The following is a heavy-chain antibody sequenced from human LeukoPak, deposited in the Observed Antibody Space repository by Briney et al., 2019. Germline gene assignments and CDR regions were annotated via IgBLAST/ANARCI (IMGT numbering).Heavy chain of an antibody. Sequence: GRSLRLSCAASGFTFSSYGMHWVRQAPGEGLEGVAVISYDGSNKYYADSVKGRFTISRDNSKNTLYLQMNSLRAEDTAVYYCAKDRLGTYYYGSGSYRDAFDIWGQGTMVTVSS. V-gene: IGHV3-30*18. CDR2: ISYDGSNK. CDR3: AKDRLGTYYYGSGSYRDAFDI. CDR1: GFTFSSYG. J-gene: IGHJ3*02. D-gene: IGHD3-10*01.